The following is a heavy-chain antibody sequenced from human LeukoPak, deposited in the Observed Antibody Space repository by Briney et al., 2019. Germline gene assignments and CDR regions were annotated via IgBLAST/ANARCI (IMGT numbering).Heavy chain of an antibody. CDR1: GGSISSSSYY. CDR3: ARDSLYHYYMDV. CDR2: IYYSGST. V-gene: IGHV4-39*07. J-gene: IGHJ6*03. Sequence: SETLSLTCTVSGGSISSSSYYWGWIRQPPGKGLEWIGSIYYSGSTYYNPSLKSRVTISVDTSKNQFSLKLSSVTAADTAVYYCARDSLYHYYMDVWGKGTTVTVSS.